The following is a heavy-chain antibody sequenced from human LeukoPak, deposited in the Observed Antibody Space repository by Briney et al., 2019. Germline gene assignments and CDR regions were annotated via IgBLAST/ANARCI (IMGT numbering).Heavy chain of an antibody. V-gene: IGHV1-3*01. CDR1: GYTFTSYA. CDR3: ARADGGWSIIDY. Sequence: ASVKVSCKASGYTFTSYAMHWVRQAPGQRLEWMGWINAGNGNTKYSQKFQGRVTITRDTSASTAYMELSSLRSEDTAVYYCARADGGWSIIDYWGQGTLVTVSS. CDR2: INAGNGNT. J-gene: IGHJ4*02. D-gene: IGHD6-19*01.